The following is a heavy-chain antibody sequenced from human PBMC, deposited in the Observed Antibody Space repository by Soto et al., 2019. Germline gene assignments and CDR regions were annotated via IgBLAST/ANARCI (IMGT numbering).Heavy chain of an antibody. D-gene: IGHD4-17*01. J-gene: IGHJ4*02. Sequence: SETLSLTCTVSGGSISSYYWSWIRQPPGKGLEWIGYIYYSGSTNYNPSLKSRVTISVDTSKNQLSLKLSSVTAADTAVYYCARARLRYVDYWGQGTLVTVSS. CDR1: GGSISSYY. CDR3: ARARLRYVDY. CDR2: IYYSGST. V-gene: IGHV4-59*01.